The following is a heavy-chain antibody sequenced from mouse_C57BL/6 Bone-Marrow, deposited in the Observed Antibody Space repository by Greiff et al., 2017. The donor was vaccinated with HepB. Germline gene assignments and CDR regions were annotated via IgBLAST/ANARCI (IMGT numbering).Heavy chain of an antibody. D-gene: IGHD3-3*01. CDR1: GYTFTSYG. V-gene: IGHV1-81*01. J-gene: IGHJ3*01. CDR3: AREGSRAWFAY. Sequence: VQVVESGAELVRPGASVKLSCKASGYTFTSYGISWVKQRTGQGLEWIGEIYPRSGNTYYNEKFKGKATLTADKSSSTAYMELRSLTSEDSAVYFCAREGSRAWFAYWGQGTLVTVSA. CDR2: IYPRSGNT.